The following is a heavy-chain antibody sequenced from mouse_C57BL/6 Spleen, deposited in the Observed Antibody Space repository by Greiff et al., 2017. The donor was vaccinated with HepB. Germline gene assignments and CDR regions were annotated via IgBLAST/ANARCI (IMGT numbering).Heavy chain of an antibody. Sequence: VMLVESGAELVRPGTSVKMSCKASGYTFTNYWIGWAKQRPGHGLEWIGDIYPGGGYTNYNEKFKGKATLTADKSSSTAYMQFSSLTSEDSAIYYCARYYGSSYYAMDYWGQGTSVTVSS. CDR1: GYTFTNYW. D-gene: IGHD1-1*01. J-gene: IGHJ4*01. V-gene: IGHV1-63*01. CDR2: IYPGGGYT. CDR3: ARYYGSSYYAMDY.